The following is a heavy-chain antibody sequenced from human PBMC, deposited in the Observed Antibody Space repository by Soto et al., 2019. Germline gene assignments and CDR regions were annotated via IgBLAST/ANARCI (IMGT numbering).Heavy chain of an antibody. Sequence: PGGFLRLSCAASGFTFSSYAMSWVRQAPGKWLEWVSAISGSGGSTYYADSVKGRFTISRDNSKNTRYLQMNSLRAEDTAVYYCAKDHPTIFGVVIILPYYFDYWGQGTLVTVSS. CDR2: ISGSGGST. CDR1: GFTFSSYA. CDR3: AKDHPTIFGVVIILPYYFDY. V-gene: IGHV3-23*01. J-gene: IGHJ4*02. D-gene: IGHD3-3*01.